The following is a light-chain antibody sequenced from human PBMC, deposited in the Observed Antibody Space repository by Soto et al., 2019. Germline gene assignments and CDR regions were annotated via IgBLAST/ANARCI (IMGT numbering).Light chain of an antibody. Sequence: QSALTQPASVSWSPGQSITISCTGTSSDVGGYNYVSWYQQHPGKAPKLIIYEVSNRPSGVSNRFSGSKSGNTASLTISGLQAEDEADYYCSSYTSSSTRVFGGGTKLTVL. CDR3: SSYTSSSTRV. J-gene: IGLJ2*01. V-gene: IGLV2-14*01. CDR2: EVS. CDR1: SSDVGGYNY.